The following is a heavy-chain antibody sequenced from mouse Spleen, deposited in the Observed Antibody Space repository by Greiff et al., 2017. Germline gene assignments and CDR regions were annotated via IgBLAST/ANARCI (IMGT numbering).Heavy chain of an antibody. CDR2: ISYDGSN. CDR3: ARERTGYYFDY. Sequence: EVKLQESGPGLVKPSQSLSLTCSVTGYSITSGYYWNWIRQFPGNKLEWMGYISYDGSNNYNPSLKNRISITRDTSKNQFFLKLNSVTTEDTATYYCARERTGYYFDYWGQGTTLTVSS. J-gene: IGHJ2*01. D-gene: IGHD4-1*01. V-gene: IGHV3-6*01. CDR1: GYSITSGYY.